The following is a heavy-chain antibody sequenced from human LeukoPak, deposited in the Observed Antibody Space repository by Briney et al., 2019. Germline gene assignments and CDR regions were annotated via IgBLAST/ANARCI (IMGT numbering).Heavy chain of an antibody. CDR3: ARERRRRDGYYIDY. CDR1: GYSISSGYY. Sequence: SETLSLTCTVSGYSISSGYYWGWIRQPPGKGLEWIGSIYHSGSTYYNPSLKSRVTISVNTSKNQFSLKLSSVTAADTAVYYCARERRRRDGYYIDYWGQGTLVTVSS. D-gene: IGHD5-24*01. CDR2: IYHSGST. J-gene: IGHJ4*02. V-gene: IGHV4-38-2*02.